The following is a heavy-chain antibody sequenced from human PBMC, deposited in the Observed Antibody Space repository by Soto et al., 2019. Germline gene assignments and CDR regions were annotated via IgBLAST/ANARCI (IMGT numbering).Heavy chain of an antibody. Sequence: ASVKVSCKVSGYTFTGYYMHWVRQAPGQGLEWMGWINPNSGGTNYAQKFQGRVTMTRDTSISTAYMELSRLRSDDTAVYYCARDTSNSSGSVFGYWGKGTLVTVSS. CDR1: GYTFTGYY. J-gene: IGHJ4*02. CDR2: INPNSGGT. V-gene: IGHV1-2*02. D-gene: IGHD6-19*01. CDR3: ARDTSNSSGSVFGY.